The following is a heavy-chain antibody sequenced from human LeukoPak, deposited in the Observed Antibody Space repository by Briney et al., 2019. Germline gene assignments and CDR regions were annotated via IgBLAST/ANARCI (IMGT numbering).Heavy chain of an antibody. J-gene: IGHJ4*02. V-gene: IGHV3-7*01. CDR2: IKQDGSEK. CDR3: ARDKSYGSNLQDY. Sequence: PGGSLRLSCAASGFTFSRYWMSWVRQVPGKGLEWVANIKQDGSEKYYVDSVKGRFTISRDNAKNSLYLQMNSLRAEDTAVYYCARDKSYGSNLQDYWGQGTLVTVSS. D-gene: IGHD4-23*01. CDR1: GFTFSRYW.